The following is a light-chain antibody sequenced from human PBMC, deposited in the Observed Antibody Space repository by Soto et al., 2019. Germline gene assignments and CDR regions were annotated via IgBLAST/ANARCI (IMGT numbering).Light chain of an antibody. CDR2: KAS. CDR1: QSISKW. Sequence: DIQMTQSPSTLSASIGDRVSITCRASQSISKWLAWHQQKPGKAPKLLIYKASTLKSGVPSRFSGSGSGTEFTLTISSLQPDEFATYYCQHYNSYSEAFGQGTKVDI. CDR3: QHYNSYSEA. V-gene: IGKV1-5*03. J-gene: IGKJ1*01.